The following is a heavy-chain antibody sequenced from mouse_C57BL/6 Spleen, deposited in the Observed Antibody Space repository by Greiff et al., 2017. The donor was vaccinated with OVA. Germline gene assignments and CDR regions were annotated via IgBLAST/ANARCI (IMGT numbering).Heavy chain of an antibody. CDR2: IDPSDSET. CDR3: ARGITGRDYYAMDY. J-gene: IGHJ4*01. D-gene: IGHD4-1*01. CDR1: GYTFTSYW. Sequence: QVQLQQPGAELVRPGSSVKLSCKASGYTFTSYWMHWVKQRPIQGLEWIGNIDPSDSETHYNQKFKDKATLTVDKSSSTAYMQLSSLTYEDSAVYYCARGITGRDYYAMDYWGQGTSVTVSS. V-gene: IGHV1-52*01.